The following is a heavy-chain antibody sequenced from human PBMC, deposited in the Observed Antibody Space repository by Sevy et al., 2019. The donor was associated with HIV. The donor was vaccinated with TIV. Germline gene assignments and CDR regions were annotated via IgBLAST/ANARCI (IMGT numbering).Heavy chain of an antibody. D-gene: IGHD5-18*01. CDR3: ARGVQLWFGWFDP. CDR1: GGSFSGYY. J-gene: IGHJ5*02. CDR2: INHSGST. V-gene: IGHV4-34*01. Sequence: SETLSLTCAVYGGSFSGYYWSWIRQPPGKGLEWIGEINHSGSTNYNQSLKSRVTISVDTSKNQFSLKLSSVTAADTAVYYCARGVQLWFGWFDPWGQGTLVTVSS.